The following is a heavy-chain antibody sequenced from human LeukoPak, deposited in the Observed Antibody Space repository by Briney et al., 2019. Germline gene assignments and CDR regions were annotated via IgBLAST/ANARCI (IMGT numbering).Heavy chain of an antibody. CDR1: GYSISSGYY. CDR3: ARGYGSGSYISYYYMDV. Sequence: SETLSLTCTVSGYSISSGYYWGWIRQPPGKGLEWIGNIYHSGSTYYNPSLKSRVTISVDTSKNQFSLKLSSVTAADTAVYYCARGYGSGSYISYYYMDVWGKGTTVTISS. CDR2: IYHSGST. J-gene: IGHJ6*03. D-gene: IGHD3-10*01. V-gene: IGHV4-38-2*02.